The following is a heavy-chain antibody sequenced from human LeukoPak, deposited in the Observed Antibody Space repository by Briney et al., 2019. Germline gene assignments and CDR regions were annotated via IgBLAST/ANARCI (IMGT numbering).Heavy chain of an antibody. CDR2: IYPADSNP. Sequence: GESLKISCKGSGYSFSTYWIGWVRQMPGKGMEWMGIIYPADSNPRYSPSFQGQVTISADKSISTAYLQWSSLKASDSAMYYCVRHGLGTNWFGFDYWGQGTLVTVS. J-gene: IGHJ4*02. V-gene: IGHV5-51*01. CDR1: GYSFSTYW. D-gene: IGHD1-1*01. CDR3: VRHGLGTNWFGFDY.